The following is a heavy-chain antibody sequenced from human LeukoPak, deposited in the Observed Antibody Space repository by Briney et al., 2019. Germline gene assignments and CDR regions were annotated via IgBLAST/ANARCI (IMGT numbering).Heavy chain of an antibody. Sequence: LRLSCAASGFTFSDYYMSWIRQPPGKGLEWIGYIYYSGSTYYNPSLKSRVTISVDTSKNQFSLKLSSVTAADTAVYYCARQGRGAATKTLDYWGQGTLVTVSS. D-gene: IGHD2-15*01. CDR2: IYYSGST. CDR1: GFTFSDYY. J-gene: IGHJ4*02. V-gene: IGHV4-30-4*08. CDR3: ARQGRGAATKTLDY.